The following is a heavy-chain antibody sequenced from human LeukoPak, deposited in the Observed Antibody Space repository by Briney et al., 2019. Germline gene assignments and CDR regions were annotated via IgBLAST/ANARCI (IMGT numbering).Heavy chain of an antibody. D-gene: IGHD2-2*01. CDR2: IYFSGST. CDR1: GGSISSYY. CDR3: ARDYCSSTSCHAAKNWFDP. V-gene: IGHV4-59*01. Sequence: PSETLSLTCTVSGGSISSYYWSWIRQPPGKGLEWIGSIYFSGSTNYNPSLKSRVTISADTSKKQFSLKLISLTAADTAKYYCARDYCSSTSCHAAKNWFDPWGQGTLVTVSS. J-gene: IGHJ5*02.